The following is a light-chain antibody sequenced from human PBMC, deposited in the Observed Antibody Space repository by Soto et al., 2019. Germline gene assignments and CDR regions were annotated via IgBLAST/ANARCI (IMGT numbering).Light chain of an antibody. CDR1: QSVSSSY. V-gene: IGKV3-20*01. CDR3: QNFGGSLLVT. Sequence: EIVLTQSPGTLSLSPGERATLSCRASQSVSSSYLAWYQQKPGQAPRLLIYGTSSRATGIPDRFSGSGSGTDFPLTLSRVEPEDFALYFCQNFGGSLLVTFAQGTRLEIK. CDR2: GTS. J-gene: IGKJ5*01.